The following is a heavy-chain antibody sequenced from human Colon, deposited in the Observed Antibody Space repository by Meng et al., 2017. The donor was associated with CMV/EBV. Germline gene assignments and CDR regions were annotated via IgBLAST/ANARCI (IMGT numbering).Heavy chain of an antibody. Sequence: GGSLRLSCAASGFTFSSYEMNWVRQAPGKGLEWVSYITSSGSTIYYADSVKGRFTISRDNAKSSLFLQMASLRAEDTAVYYCARIFCTTTDCYYDYWGRGTLVTVSS. CDR3: ARIFCTTTDCYYDY. D-gene: IGHD2-8*01. CDR1: GFTFSSYE. J-gene: IGHJ4*02. CDR2: ITSSGSTI. V-gene: IGHV3-48*03.